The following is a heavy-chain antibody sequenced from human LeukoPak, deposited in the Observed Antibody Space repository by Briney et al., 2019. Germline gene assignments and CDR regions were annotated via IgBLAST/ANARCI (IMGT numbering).Heavy chain of an antibody. J-gene: IGHJ4*02. D-gene: IGHD3-22*01. Sequence: SETLSLTCTVSGGSISSDNYYWGWVRQPPGKGLEWIANIYYSGSTYYNPSLKSRVTISVDTSKNQFSLKLSSVTAADTAVYYCARQGSTGYYPSYFDYWAREPWSPSPQ. CDR2: IYYSGST. CDR3: ARQGSTGYYPSYFDY. CDR1: GGSISSDNYY. V-gene: IGHV4-39*01.